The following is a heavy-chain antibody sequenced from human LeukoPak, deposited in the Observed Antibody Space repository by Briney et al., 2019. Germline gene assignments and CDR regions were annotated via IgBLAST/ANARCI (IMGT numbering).Heavy chain of an antibody. CDR1: GGSISSSSYY. CDR2: IYYSGST. D-gene: IGHD2-15*01. V-gene: IGHV4-39*07. J-gene: IGHJ3*02. CDR3: AREPGYCSGGSCFGVYAFDI. Sequence: SETLSLTCTVSGGSISSSSYYWGWIRQPPGKGLEWIGSIYYSGSTYYNPSLKSRLTISLDTSKNQFSLKLSSVTAADTAVYYCAREPGYCSGGSCFGVYAFDIWGQGTMVTVSS.